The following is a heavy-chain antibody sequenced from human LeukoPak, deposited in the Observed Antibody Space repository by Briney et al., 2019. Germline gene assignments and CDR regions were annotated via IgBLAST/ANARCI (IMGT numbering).Heavy chain of an antibody. V-gene: IGHV3-21*01. CDR1: GFTFSSYS. CDR3: ARERTTVTTSAEAFDI. CDR2: ISSSSSYI. D-gene: IGHD4-17*01. Sequence: GGSLRLSCAASGFTFSSYSMNWVRQAPGKGLEWVSSISSSSSYIYYADSVKGRFTISRDNAKNSLYLQMNSLRAEDTAVYYCARERTTVTTSAEAFDIWGQGTMVTVSS. J-gene: IGHJ3*02.